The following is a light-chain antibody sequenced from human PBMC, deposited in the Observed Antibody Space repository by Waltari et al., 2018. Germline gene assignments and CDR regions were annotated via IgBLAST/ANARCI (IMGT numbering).Light chain of an antibody. CDR1: SGHSSYA. V-gene: IGLV4-69*02. CDR2: GNSDGSH. CDR3: QTWGTGIGV. Sequence: QLVLTQSPSASASLGASVKLTCTLSSGHSSYAIAWHQQQPEKGPRDLMKGNSDGSHTKGDVIPDRFSCSSSGAERYLTISSLQSEDEADYYCQTWGTGIGVFGGGTQLTVL. J-gene: IGLJ7*01.